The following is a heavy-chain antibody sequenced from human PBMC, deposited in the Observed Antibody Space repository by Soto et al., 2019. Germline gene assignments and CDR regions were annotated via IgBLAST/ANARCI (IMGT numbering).Heavy chain of an antibody. J-gene: IGHJ3*02. CDR3: ARGGSSWYYYNILPKGAFDI. CDR2: IYYSGST. V-gene: IGHV4-59*01. D-gene: IGHD6-13*01. Sequence: PSETLSLTCTVSGGSISSYYWSWIRQPPGKGLEWIGYIYYSGSTNYNPSLKSRVTISVDTSKNQFSLKLSSVTAADTAVYYCARGGSSWYYYNILPKGAFDIWGQGTMVTVS. CDR1: GGSISSYY.